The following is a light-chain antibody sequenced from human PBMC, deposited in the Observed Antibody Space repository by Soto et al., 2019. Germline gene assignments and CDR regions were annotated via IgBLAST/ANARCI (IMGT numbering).Light chain of an antibody. Sequence: QSALTQPASVSGSPGQSITISCTGTSSDVGGYKYVSWYQQHPGKAPKLMIYDIRNRPSGVSNRFSGSKSGNTASLTISGLQAEDAADYYFSSYTSSSTRVFGTGTKLTVL. V-gene: IGLV2-14*03. J-gene: IGLJ1*01. CDR3: SSYTSSSTRV. CDR1: SSDVGGYKY. CDR2: DIR.